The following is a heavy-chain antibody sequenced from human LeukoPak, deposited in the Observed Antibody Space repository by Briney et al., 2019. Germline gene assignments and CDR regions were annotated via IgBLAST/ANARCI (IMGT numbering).Heavy chain of an antibody. CDR3: ARLGVIYGSGSYAGYAFDI. CDR1: GGSINSGSYY. Sequence: PSETLSLTCAVSGGSINSGSYYWSWIRQPAGKGLEWIGRVYTNGGTNYNPSLESRVTISVDTSKNQFSLKLSSVTAADTAVYYCARLGVIYGSGSYAGYAFDIWGQGTMVTVSS. CDR2: VYTNGGT. V-gene: IGHV4-61*02. D-gene: IGHD3-10*01. J-gene: IGHJ3*02.